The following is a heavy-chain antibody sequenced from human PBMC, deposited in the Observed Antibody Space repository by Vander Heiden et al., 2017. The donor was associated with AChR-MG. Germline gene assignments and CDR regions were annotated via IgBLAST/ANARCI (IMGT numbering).Heavy chain of an antibody. CDR1: GYTFTSYA. V-gene: IGHV1-3*01. Sequence: QVPLVQSGAEVKKPGASVKVSCKASGYTFTSYAMHWVRQAPGQRLEWMGWINAGNGNTKYSQKFQGRVTITRDTSASTAYMELSSLRSEDTAVYYCARDWVVVVPAAMPTNWFDPWGQGTLVTVSS. D-gene: IGHD2-2*01. J-gene: IGHJ5*02. CDR3: ARDWVVVVPAAMPTNWFDP. CDR2: INAGNGNT.